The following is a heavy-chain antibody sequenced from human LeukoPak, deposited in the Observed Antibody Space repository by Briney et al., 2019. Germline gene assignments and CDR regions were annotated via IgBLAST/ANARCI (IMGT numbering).Heavy chain of an antibody. J-gene: IGHJ3*02. D-gene: IGHD3-16*01. CDR2: ISSSGSTI. V-gene: IGHV3-48*03. CDR1: GFTFSSYE. CDR3: ARDVPFFRLRLGELFAFDI. Sequence: PGGSLRLSCAASGFTFSSYEMNWVRQAPGKGLEWVSYISSSGSTIYYADSVKGRFTISRDNAKNSLYLQMNSLRAEDTAVYYCARDVPFFRLRLGELFAFDIWGQGTMVTVSS.